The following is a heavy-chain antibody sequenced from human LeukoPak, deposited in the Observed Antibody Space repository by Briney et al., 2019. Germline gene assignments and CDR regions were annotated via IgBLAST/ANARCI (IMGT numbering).Heavy chain of an antibody. Sequence: GESLKISCKGSGYSFTSYWIGWVRQMPGKGPEWMGIIYPGDSDTRYSPSFQGQVTISADKSISTAYLQWSSLKASDTAMYYCARGGSTMVTPYYFDYWGQGTLVTVSS. V-gene: IGHV5-51*01. CDR3: ARGGSTMVTPYYFDY. CDR2: IYPGDSDT. D-gene: IGHD3-10*01. J-gene: IGHJ4*02. CDR1: GYSFTSYW.